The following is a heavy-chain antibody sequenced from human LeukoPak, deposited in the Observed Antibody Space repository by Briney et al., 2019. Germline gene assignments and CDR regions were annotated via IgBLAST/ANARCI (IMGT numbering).Heavy chain of an antibody. D-gene: IGHD4-17*01. V-gene: IGHV4-4*07. J-gene: IGHJ4*02. CDR2: MYSSGRT. CDR3: ARHYYGDYYYDY. CDR1: GGSISSYY. Sequence: SETLSLTCTVSGGSISSYYWGWIRQPAGKGLEWIGRMYSSGRTNYNPSLKSRVTMSVDTSKNQFSLKVSSVTAADTAVYYCARHYYGDYYYDYWGQGTLVTVPS.